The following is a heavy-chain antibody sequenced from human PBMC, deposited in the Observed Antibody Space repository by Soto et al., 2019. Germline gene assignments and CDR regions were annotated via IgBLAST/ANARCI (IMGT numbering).Heavy chain of an antibody. Sequence: GGSLRLSCAASGFTFSTYGMHWVRQAPGKGLEWVALIWYDGSNKYYADSVKGRFTISRDNSRNTLFLQMNSLRAEDTAVYYCARGRHSSGLYALDYWGQGTLVTVSS. CDR3: ARGRHSSGLYALDY. CDR1: GFTFSTYG. CDR2: IWYDGSNK. D-gene: IGHD3-22*01. V-gene: IGHV3-33*01. J-gene: IGHJ4*02.